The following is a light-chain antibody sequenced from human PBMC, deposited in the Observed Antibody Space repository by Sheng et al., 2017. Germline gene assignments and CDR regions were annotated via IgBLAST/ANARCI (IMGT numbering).Light chain of an antibody. Sequence: SYELTQSPSVSVAPGKTARITCGANNIGSKGVHWYQQKPGQAPVLVVYDDSDRPSGIPERFSGSNSGNTAILTISRVEAGDEADYYCQAWDSSTVVFGGGTKLTVL. CDR2: DDS. V-gene: IGLV3-21*01. CDR1: NIGSKG. J-gene: IGLJ2*01. CDR3: QAWDSSTVV.